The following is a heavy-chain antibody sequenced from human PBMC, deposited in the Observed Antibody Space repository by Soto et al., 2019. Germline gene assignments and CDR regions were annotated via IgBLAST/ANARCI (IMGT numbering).Heavy chain of an antibody. CDR1: GVAMTYGGCS. D-gene: IGHD2-15*01. CDR2: ICHLATI. CDR3: ARGGGYDSFDF. V-gene: IGHV4-30-2*06. J-gene: IGHJ4*02. Sequence: QTLCLRCSVSGVAMTYGGCSWSWILQSAERGMECLCYICHLATIYYNTPVKSRLSLSIDRTRNQFSLSLSSMTAADKAVYDCARGGGYDSFDFWGQGIQVTVSS.